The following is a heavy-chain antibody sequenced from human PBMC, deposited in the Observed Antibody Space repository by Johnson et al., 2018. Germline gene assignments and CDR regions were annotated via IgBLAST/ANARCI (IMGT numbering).Heavy chain of an antibody. Sequence: VQLVQSGAEVKKPGASVKVSCKVSGDTLSELSIHWVRQAPGKGLEWMGSFDAEDVETIYAQKFQGRVTMTEDTSTDTAYMELSSLTSEDTAVYYCATERYDRAFDIWGQGTMVTVSS. D-gene: IGHD3-22*01. CDR2: FDAEDVET. J-gene: IGHJ3*02. CDR1: GDTLSELS. CDR3: ATERYDRAFDI. V-gene: IGHV1-24*01.